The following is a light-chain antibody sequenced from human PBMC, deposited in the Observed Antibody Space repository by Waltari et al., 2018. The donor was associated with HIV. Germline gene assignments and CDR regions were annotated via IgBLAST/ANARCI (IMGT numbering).Light chain of an antibody. V-gene: IGLV3-21*02. CDR3: QVWDSSSDLVV. CDR1: KIGNKS. CDR2: DDS. J-gene: IGLJ2*01. Sequence: SYVLTQPPSVSVAPGQTARITCGGNKIGNKSAHWYQQKPGQAPVLVVNDDSDRPSGIPERFSGSNSGNTATLTISRGEAGDEADYFCQVWDSSSDLVVFGGGTKLTVL.